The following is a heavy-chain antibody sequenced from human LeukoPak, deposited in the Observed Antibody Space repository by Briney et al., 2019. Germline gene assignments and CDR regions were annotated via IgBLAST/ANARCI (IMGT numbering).Heavy chain of an antibody. CDR3: ATPSVGGTYSGSFAF. CDR1: GFTFSDYD. J-gene: IGHJ4*02. V-gene: IGHV3-23*01. Sequence: RGSLRLSCAASGFTFSDYDMSWVRQTPGKGLEWVSGISIRGDATHNADSVKGRFTISRDNSKNTLYLHMNSLRAEDTAVYHCATPSVGGTYSGSFAFWGQGTPVTVSS. CDR2: ISIRGDAT. D-gene: IGHD3-10*01.